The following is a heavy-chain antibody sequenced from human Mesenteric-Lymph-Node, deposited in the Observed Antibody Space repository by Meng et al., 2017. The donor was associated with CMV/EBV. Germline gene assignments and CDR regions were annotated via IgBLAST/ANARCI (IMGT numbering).Heavy chain of an antibody. CDR1: GFAFTNYG. V-gene: IGHV3-23*01. J-gene: IGHJ4*02. Sequence: GESLKISCAASGFAFTNYGMAWVRQIPGKGLDWVSSISKQSDHTFYADSVKGRFTISRDNARNTLYLQMNSLRAEDTAVYYCAKDFGPVPQYYFDYWGQGTLVTVSS. CDR2: ISKQSDHT. D-gene: IGHD1-14*01. CDR3: AKDFGPVPQYYFDY.